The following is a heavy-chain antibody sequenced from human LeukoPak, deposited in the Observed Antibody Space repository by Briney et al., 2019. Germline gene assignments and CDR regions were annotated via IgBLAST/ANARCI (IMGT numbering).Heavy chain of an antibody. CDR1: GFTFSSYA. J-gene: IGHJ4*02. D-gene: IGHD5-18*01. CDR3: ARDFPVDTAMVSFYFDY. V-gene: IGHV3-30*04. Sequence: GRSLRLSCAASGFTFSSYAMHWVRQAPGKGLEWVAVISYDGSNKYYADSMKGRFTISRDNSRNTLYLQMNSLRAEDTAVYYCARDFPVDTAMVSFYFDYWGQGTLVTVSS. CDR2: ISYDGSNK.